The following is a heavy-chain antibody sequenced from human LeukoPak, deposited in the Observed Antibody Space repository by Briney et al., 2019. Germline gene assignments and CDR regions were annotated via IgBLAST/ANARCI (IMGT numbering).Heavy chain of an antibody. Sequence: ASVKVSCKASGYTFTSYDINWVRQATGQGLEWMGWMNPNSGNTGYAQKLQGRVTMTRNTSISTAYMELSSLRSEDTAVYYCARGIRRYCSSTSCYLYYFDYWGQGTLVTVSS. J-gene: IGHJ4*02. V-gene: IGHV1-8*01. CDR3: ARGIRRYCSSTSCYLYYFDY. CDR1: GYTFTSYD. D-gene: IGHD2-2*01. CDR2: MNPNSGNT.